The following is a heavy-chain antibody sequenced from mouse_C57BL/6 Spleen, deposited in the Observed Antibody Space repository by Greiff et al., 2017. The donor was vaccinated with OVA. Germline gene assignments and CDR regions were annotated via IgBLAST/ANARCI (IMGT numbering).Heavy chain of an antibody. CDR2: IDPTDSYT. Sequence: VQLQQPGAELVKPGASVKLSCTASGYTFTSYWMQWVKQRPGQGLEWIGEIDPTDSYTNYNQTFNGKATLTVDTSSSTAYMQRSSLTAEDSAVYYCARGEEATGVDYWGQGTTLTVSS. CDR1: GYTFTSYW. D-gene: IGHD5-1*01. V-gene: IGHV1-50*01. J-gene: IGHJ2*01. CDR3: ARGEEATGVDY.